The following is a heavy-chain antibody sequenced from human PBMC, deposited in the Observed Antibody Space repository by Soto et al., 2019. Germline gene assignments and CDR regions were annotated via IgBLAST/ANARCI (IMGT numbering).Heavy chain of an antibody. J-gene: IGHJ4*02. D-gene: IGHD3-9*01. V-gene: IGHV3-9*01. Sequence: EVQLVESGGGLVQPGRSLRLSCAASGFTFDDYAMHWVRQAPGKGLEWVSGISWNSGSIGYADSVKGRFTISRDNAKNSLYLQVNSLRAEDTALYYCAKDMQTYDILTGYPPRGGDYWGQGTLVTVSS. CDR3: AKDMQTYDILTGYPPRGGDY. CDR1: GFTFDDYA. CDR2: ISWNSGSI.